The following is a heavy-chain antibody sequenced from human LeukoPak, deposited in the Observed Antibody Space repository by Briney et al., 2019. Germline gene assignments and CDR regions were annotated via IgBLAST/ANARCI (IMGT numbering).Heavy chain of an antibody. CDR2: INHSGST. V-gene: IGHV4-34*01. D-gene: IGHD3-3*01. Sequence: SETLSLTCAVYGGSFSGYYWSWTRQPPGKGLEWIGEINHSGSTNYNPSLKSRVTISVDTSKNQFSLKLSSVTAADTAVYYCARGGRITIFGVAADNWFDPWGQGTLVTVSS. CDR3: ARGGRITIFGVAADNWFDP. J-gene: IGHJ5*02. CDR1: GGSFSGYY.